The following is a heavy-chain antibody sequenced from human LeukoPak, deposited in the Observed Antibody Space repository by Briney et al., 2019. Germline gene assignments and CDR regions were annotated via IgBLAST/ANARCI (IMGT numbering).Heavy chain of an antibody. CDR3: ARAKRETNNWYEDYYYYYMDV. CDR2: IKSKTDGGTT. Sequence: PGGSLRLSCAASGFTFSNAWMSWVRQAPGKGLEWVGRIKSKTDGGTTDYAAPVKGRFTISRDDSKNTLYLQMNSLTAEDTAVYYCARAKRETNNWYEDYYYYYMDVWGKGTTVTVSS. V-gene: IGHV3-15*01. J-gene: IGHJ6*03. D-gene: IGHD1-1*01. CDR1: GFTFSNAW.